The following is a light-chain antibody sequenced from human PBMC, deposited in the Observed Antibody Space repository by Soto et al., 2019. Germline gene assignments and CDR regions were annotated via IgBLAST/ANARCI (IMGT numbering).Light chain of an antibody. Sequence: QSALTQPASVSGSPGQSITISCTGTSSDVGGYKYVSWYQQHPGKAPKLIIYEVTNRPSGVSNRFSGSKSGNTASLAITGLQAEDEADYYCQAYDYSLTAFVFGGGTKLTVL. CDR1: SSDVGGYKY. CDR2: EVT. CDR3: QAYDYSLTAFV. V-gene: IGLV2-14*01. J-gene: IGLJ3*02.